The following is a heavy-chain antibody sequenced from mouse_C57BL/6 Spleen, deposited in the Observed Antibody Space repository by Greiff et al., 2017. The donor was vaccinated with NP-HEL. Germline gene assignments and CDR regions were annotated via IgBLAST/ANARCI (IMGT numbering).Heavy chain of an antibody. D-gene: IGHD1-1*01. Sequence: VKLMESGAELAKPGASVKLSCKASGYTFTSYWMHWVKQRPGQGLEWIGYINPSSGYTKYNQKFKDKATLTADKSSSTAYMQLGSLTYEDSAVYYCARHYGSSYALLDYWGQGTTLTVSS. J-gene: IGHJ2*01. CDR2: INPSSGYT. CDR1: GYTFTSYW. V-gene: IGHV1-7*01. CDR3: ARHYGSSYALLDY.